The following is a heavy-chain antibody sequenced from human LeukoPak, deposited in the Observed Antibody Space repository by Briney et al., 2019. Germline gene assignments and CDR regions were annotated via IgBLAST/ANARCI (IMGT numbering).Heavy chain of an antibody. CDR1: GGSIYSYY. V-gene: IGHV4-4*07. D-gene: IGHD3-16*01. CDR3: ARDSGEDFVWGTYGQKYYSYHMVV. CDR2: VYTSGTT. Sequence: SETLSLTCSVSGGSIYSYYWSWLRQPAGKGLEWVGRVYTSGTTTYNPSLQSRVTISLDTSKNEISLRLTSVTAADTAVYYCARDSGEDFVWGTYGQKYYSYHMVVWGKGTTVTVSS. J-gene: IGHJ6*03.